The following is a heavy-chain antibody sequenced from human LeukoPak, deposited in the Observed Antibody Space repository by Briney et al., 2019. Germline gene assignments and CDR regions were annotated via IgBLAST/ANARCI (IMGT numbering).Heavy chain of an antibody. V-gene: IGHV4-39*07. CDR1: GGSISSSSYY. J-gene: IGHJ4*02. Sequence: PSETLSLTCTVSGGSISSSSYYWGWIRQPPGKGLEWIGSIYYSGSTYYNPSLKSRVTISVDTSKNQFSLKLSSVTAADTAVHYCARVVPAAIFDYWGQGTLVTVSS. CDR3: ARVVPAAIFDY. D-gene: IGHD2-2*01. CDR2: IYYSGST.